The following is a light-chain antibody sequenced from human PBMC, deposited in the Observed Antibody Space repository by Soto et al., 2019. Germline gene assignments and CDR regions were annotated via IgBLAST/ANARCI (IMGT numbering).Light chain of an antibody. CDR1: QSINNW. CDR3: QQYKRYSLT. CDR2: DGF. V-gene: IGKV1-5*01. Sequence: DIQMTQSPSTLSASVGDRVTITCRASQSINNWLAWYQQKPGKAPKLLIYDGFSLESGVPLRFSGSGFGTEFTLTICSLQPDDSATYYCQQYKRYSLTFGGGTKVEIK. J-gene: IGKJ4*01.